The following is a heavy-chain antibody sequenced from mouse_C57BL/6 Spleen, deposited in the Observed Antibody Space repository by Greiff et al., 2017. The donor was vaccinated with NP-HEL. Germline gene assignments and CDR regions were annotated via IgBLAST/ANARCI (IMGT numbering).Heavy chain of an antibody. J-gene: IGHJ2*01. Sequence: EVQLQQSGPVLVKPGASVKMSCKASGYTFTDYYMNWVKQSHGKSLEWIGVINPYNGGTSYNQKFKGKATLTVDKPSSTAYMELNSLTSEDSAVYYCAREGGNYYFDYWGQGTTLTVSS. V-gene: IGHV1-19*01. CDR2: INPYNGGT. CDR1: GYTFTDYY. D-gene: IGHD2-1*01. CDR3: AREGGNYYFDY.